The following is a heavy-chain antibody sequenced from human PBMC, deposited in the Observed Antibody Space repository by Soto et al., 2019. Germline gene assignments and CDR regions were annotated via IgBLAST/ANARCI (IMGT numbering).Heavy chain of an antibody. Sequence: PGESLKISCKGSGYSFTSHWIGWVRQMPGKGLEWMGIIYPGDSDTRYSPSFQGQVTISADKSISTAYLQWSSLKASDTAMYYCARHGGRGLLRWYFDLWGRGTLVTVSS. D-gene: IGHD1-26*01. V-gene: IGHV5-51*01. CDR1: GYSFTSHW. CDR2: IYPGDSDT. J-gene: IGHJ2*01. CDR3: ARHGGRGLLRWYFDL.